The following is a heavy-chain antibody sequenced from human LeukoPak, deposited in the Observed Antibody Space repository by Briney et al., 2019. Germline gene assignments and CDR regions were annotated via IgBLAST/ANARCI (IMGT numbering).Heavy chain of an antibody. CDR2: IRYDGSNK. CDR3: ARSGMITFGGVIVSQLFDY. J-gene: IGHJ4*02. V-gene: IGHV3-30*02. CDR1: GFTFSSYG. Sequence: GGSLRLSCAASGFTFSSYGMHWVRQAPGKGLEWVAFIRYDGSNKYYADSVKGRFTISRDNSKNTLYLQMNSLRAGDTAVYYCARSGMITFGGVIVSQLFDYWGQGTLVTVSS. D-gene: IGHD3-16*02.